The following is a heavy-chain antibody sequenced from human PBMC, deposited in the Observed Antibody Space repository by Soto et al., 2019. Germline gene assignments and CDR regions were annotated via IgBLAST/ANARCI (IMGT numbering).Heavy chain of an antibody. D-gene: IGHD5-18*01. CDR2: ISAYNGNT. J-gene: IGHJ4*02. V-gene: IGHV1-18*01. CDR1: GYTFTSYG. CDR3: ASSLLVGYGLEGESD. Sequence: QVQLVQSGAEVKKPGGSVKVSCKASGYTFTSYGISWVRQAPGQGLEWMGWISAYNGNTNYAQKLQGRVTMTTDTSTSTAYMELRSLRSDDTAAYYCASSLLVGYGLEGESDWGQGTLVTVSS.